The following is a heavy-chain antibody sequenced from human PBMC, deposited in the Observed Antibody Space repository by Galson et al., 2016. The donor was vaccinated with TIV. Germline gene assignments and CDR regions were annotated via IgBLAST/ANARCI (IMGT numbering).Heavy chain of an antibody. J-gene: IGHJ3*02. CDR1: SGSYY. D-gene: IGHD3-22*01. V-gene: IGHV4-31*02. CDR3: ARRSSGFDAFDI. CDR2: IHSSGST. Sequence: SGSYYWSWIRQPAGKGLEWIGYIHSSGSTFYNPSLRSRVTISLDTSRDNFSLRLNSVTAADTAVYYCARRSSGFDAFDIWGPGTLVTVSP.